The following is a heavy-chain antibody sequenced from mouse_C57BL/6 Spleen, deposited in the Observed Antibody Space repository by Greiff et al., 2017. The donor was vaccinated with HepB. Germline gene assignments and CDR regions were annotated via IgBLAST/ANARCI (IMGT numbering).Heavy chain of an antibody. CDR3: ARKMGLYYYAMDY. J-gene: IGHJ4*01. D-gene: IGHD2-3*01. V-gene: IGHV1-18*01. Sequence: VHVKQSGPELVKPGASVKIPCKASGYTFTDYNMDWVKQSHGKSLEWIGDINPNNGGTIYNQKFKGKATLTVDKSSSTAYMELRSLTSEDTAVYYCARKMGLYYYAMDYWGQGTSVTVSS. CDR2: INPNNGGT. CDR1: GYTFTDYN.